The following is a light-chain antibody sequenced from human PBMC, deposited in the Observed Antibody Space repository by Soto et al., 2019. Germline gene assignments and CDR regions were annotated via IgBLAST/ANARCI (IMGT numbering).Light chain of an antibody. CDR1: SSNIGRGYD. Sequence: QSVLTQPPSVSGAPGQRVTISCTGSSSNIGRGYDVHWYQQFPGSAPRLLLSGDSNRPSGVPDRFSGSRSGTPASLAITGLQAEDEADYYCQTFDSSLTISWVFGGGTKLTVL. J-gene: IGLJ3*02. CDR2: GDS. V-gene: IGLV1-40*01. CDR3: QTFDSSLTISWV.